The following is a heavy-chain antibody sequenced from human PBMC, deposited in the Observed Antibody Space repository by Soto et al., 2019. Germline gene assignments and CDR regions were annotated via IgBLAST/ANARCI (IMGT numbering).Heavy chain of an antibody. J-gene: IGHJ4*03. Sequence: PSVTRSLTWSVCGGSIRSYDWHWIRQSAGKGREWIGRSNITGATNYNPSLKSRGTMLLDRSQNQFSHILNSVTAADPAPYYGPSLNSSSWSFEFWDQVTLVTVST. D-gene: IGHD6-13*01. CDR1: GGSIRSYD. V-gene: IGHV4-4*07. CDR2: SNITGAT. CDR3: PSLNSSSWSFEF.